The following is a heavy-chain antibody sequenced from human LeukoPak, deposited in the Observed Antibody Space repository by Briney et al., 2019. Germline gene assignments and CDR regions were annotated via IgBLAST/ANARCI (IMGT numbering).Heavy chain of an antibody. V-gene: IGHV3-33*01. CDR1: GFTFSSYG. D-gene: IGHD6-6*01. Sequence: GGSLRLSCAASGFTFSSYGMHWVRQAPGKGLEWVAVIWYDGSNKYYADSVKGRFTISRDNSKNTLYLQMNSLRAEDTAVYYCARDPSSYYYYGMDVWGQGTTVTVSS. CDR2: IWYDGSNK. CDR3: ARDPSSYYYYGMDV. J-gene: IGHJ6*02.